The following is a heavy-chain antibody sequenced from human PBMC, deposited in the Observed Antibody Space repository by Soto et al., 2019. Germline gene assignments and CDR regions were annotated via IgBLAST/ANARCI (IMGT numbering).Heavy chain of an antibody. CDR3: AGLYYDFWSGYYRDFDY. CDR2: IYYSGST. CDR1: GGSISSSSYY. V-gene: IGHV4-39*01. Sequence: SETLSLTCTVSGGSISSSSYYWGWIRQPPGKGLEWIGSIYYSGSTYYNPSLKSRVTISVDTSKNQFSLKLSSVTAADTAVYYCAGLYYDFWSGYYRDFDYWGQGTLVTVSS. J-gene: IGHJ4*02. D-gene: IGHD3-3*01.